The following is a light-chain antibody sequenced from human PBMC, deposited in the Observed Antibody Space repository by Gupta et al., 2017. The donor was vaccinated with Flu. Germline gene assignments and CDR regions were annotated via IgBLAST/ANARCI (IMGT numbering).Light chain of an antibody. Sequence: QLVLTQSPSASASPGASVKLTCSLSSGHSSYAIAWHQQQPEKGPRYLMKLNSDGSHNKGDGIPDRFSGSSSGAERYLTISSLQSEDEADYYCQTWDTGIGVFGGGTKLTVL. CDR2: LNSDGSH. CDR1: SGHSSYA. J-gene: IGLJ3*02. V-gene: IGLV4-69*01. CDR3: QTWDTGIGV.